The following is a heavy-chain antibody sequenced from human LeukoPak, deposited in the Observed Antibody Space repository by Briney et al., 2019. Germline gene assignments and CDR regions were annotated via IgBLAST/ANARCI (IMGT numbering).Heavy chain of an antibody. J-gene: IGHJ5*02. V-gene: IGHV4-59*01. CDR3: ARTAPDDDYGDYGGWFDP. D-gene: IGHD4-17*01. CDR2: IYYSGST. Sequence: SETLSLTCTVSGGSISSYYWSWIRQPPGKGLERIGYIYYSGSTNYNPSLKSRVTISVDTSKNQFSLKLSSVTAADTAVYYCARTAPDDDYGDYGGWFDPWGQGTLVTVSS. CDR1: GGSISSYY.